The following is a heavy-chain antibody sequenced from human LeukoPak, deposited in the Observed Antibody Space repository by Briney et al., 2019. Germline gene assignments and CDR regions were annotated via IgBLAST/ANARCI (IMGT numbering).Heavy chain of an antibody. Sequence: QTLALTYAISGDSVSSNSVGGSWISQSPSEGLEWLGSTYRGSTSYAVCVKSRLTIHPATSKTPFSLKLRSVTPEETAVYLRARGDTSTFAVWGQGTMATVYS. D-gene: IGHD2/OR15-2a*01. CDR1: GDSVSSNSVG. CDR2: TYRGSTS. J-gene: IGHJ3*01. V-gene: IGHV6-1*01. CDR3: ARGDTSTFAV.